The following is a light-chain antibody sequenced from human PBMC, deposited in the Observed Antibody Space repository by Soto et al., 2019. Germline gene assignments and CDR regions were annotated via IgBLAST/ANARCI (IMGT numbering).Light chain of an antibody. CDR3: CSYAGSTTFVI. CDR1: SSDVGNYNF. CDR2: EVY. J-gene: IGLJ2*01. V-gene: IGLV2-23*02. Sequence: QSALTQPASVSGSPGQSITISCTGTSSDVGNYNFVSWYQKHPAKAPKLVIYEVYKRPSGISNRFSGSKSGNTASLTISGLQAEDEADYYCCSYAGSTTFVIFGGGTKLTVL.